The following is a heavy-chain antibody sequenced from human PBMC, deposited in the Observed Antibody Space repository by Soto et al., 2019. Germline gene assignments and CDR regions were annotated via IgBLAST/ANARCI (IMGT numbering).Heavy chain of an antibody. Sequence: EVQLVESGGGLVQPGGSLRLSCAASGFKFRDYSMNWVRQAPGKGLEWVSYIDSSSGSIYYADSVKGRFTISRYKAKNSLYLHMNALRDEDTAVYYCARVEGSLFKYYYYGMDVCGQGTTVTVSS. CDR1: GFKFRDYS. J-gene: IGHJ6*02. V-gene: IGHV3-48*02. CDR3: ARVEGSLFKYYYYGMDV. CDR2: IDSSSGSI.